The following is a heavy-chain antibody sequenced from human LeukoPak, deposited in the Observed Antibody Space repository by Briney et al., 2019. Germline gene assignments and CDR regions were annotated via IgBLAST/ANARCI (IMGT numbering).Heavy chain of an antibody. CDR3: AKGLARFGYGALLDF. J-gene: IGHJ4*02. Sequence: GGSLRLSCAASGFTFNNYGMHWVRQAPGKGLEWVAVISYDGPNKYYADSVKGRFTISRDNSKNTQYLQMNSLRAEDTAVYYCAKGLARFGYGALLDFWGQGTLVTVSS. CDR2: ISYDGPNK. D-gene: IGHD4/OR15-4a*01. CDR1: GFTFNNYG. V-gene: IGHV3-30*18.